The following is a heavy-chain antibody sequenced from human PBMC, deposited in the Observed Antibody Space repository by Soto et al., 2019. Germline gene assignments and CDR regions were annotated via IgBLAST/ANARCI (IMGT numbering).Heavy chain of an antibody. V-gene: IGHV3-30*18. D-gene: IGHD6-19*01. CDR2: ISYDGSNK. Sequence: PGGSLRLSCAASGFTFGSYAMHWVRQAPGKGLEWVAVISYDGSNKYYADSVKGRFTISRDNSKNTLYLQMNSLRAEDTAVYYCAKSRSSGWNGEFDYWGQGTLVTVSS. CDR3: AKSRSSGWNGEFDY. CDR1: GFTFGSYA. J-gene: IGHJ4*02.